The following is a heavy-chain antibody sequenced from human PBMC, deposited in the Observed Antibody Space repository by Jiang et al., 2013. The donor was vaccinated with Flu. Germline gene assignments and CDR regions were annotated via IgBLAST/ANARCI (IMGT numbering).Heavy chain of an antibody. Sequence: GAEVKKPGESLRISCKGSGYNLTNYWINWVRQMPGKGLEWMGRIDPSDSYTNYSPSFQGHVSFSGDKSTGTAYLQWSSLEASDTAMYYCARRGGSYLGHAFDVWGQGTLVTVSS. D-gene: IGHD1-26*01. CDR3: ARRGGSYLGHAFDV. CDR1: GYNLTNYW. CDR2: IDPSDSYT. J-gene: IGHJ3*01. V-gene: IGHV5-10-1*01.